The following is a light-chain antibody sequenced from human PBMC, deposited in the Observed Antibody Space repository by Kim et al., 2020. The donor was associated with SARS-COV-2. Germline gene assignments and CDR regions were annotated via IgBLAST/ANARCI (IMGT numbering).Light chain of an antibody. CDR2: QDS. V-gene: IGLV3-1*01. CDR3: QAWDSSTAV. J-gene: IGLJ3*02. CDR1: KLGDKY. Sequence: SYELTQPPSVSVSPGQTASITCYGDKLGDKYACWYQQKPGQSPVLVIYQDSKRPSGIPERFSGSNSGNTATLTIRGTQAMDEADYYCQAWDSSTAVFGGG.